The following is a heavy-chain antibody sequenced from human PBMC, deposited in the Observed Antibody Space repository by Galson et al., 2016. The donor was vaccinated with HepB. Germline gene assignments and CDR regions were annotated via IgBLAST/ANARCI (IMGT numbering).Heavy chain of an antibody. CDR2: TDGTNK. J-gene: IGHJ4*02. V-gene: IGHV3-30-3*01. CDR1: GFTFSNYA. D-gene: IGHD1-26*01. CDR3: ATDPIVGAPDYFDY. Sequence: SLRLSCAVSGFTFSNYAMHWVRQAPGKGLEWVAVTDGTNKYYADSVKGRFTISRDDSKSTLYRQMDRLRAEDTAGYYCATDPIVGAPDYFDYWGQGTLVTVS.